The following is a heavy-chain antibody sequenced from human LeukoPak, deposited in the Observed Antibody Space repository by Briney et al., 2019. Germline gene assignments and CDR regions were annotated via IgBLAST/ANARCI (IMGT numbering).Heavy chain of an antibody. Sequence: GGSLRLSCAASGFTFSSYAMSWVRQAPGKGLEWVPSISGSGGSTYYADSVKGRFTISRDNAKNSLYLQMNSLRAEDTAVYYCASETRNGTSGYWGQGTLVTVSS. V-gene: IGHV3-23*01. CDR1: GFTFSSYA. J-gene: IGHJ4*02. CDR2: ISGSGGST. CDR3: ASETRNGTSGY. D-gene: IGHD6-19*01.